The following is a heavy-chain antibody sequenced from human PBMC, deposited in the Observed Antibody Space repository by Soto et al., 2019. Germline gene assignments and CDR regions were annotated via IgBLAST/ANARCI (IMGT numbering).Heavy chain of an antibody. J-gene: IGHJ4*02. CDR2: NSGSGGST. CDR3: AKSYRAATLYFDY. V-gene: IGHV3-23*01. D-gene: IGHD2-15*01. CDR1: GFTFSSYA. Sequence: GGSLRLSCAASGFTFSSYARSWVRQAPGKGLEWVSANSGSGGSTYYADSVKGRFTISRDNSKNTLYLQMNSLRAEDTAVYYCAKSYRAATLYFDYWGQGTLVTVSS.